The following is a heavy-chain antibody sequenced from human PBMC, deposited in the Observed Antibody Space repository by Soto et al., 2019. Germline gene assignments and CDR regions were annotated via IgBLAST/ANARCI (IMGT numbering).Heavy chain of an antibody. V-gene: IGHV4-34*01. Sequence: QVQLQQWGAGLLKPSETLSLTCAVYGGSFSGHSWTWIRQSPGKGLEWIGDINHSGRVNYSPSLKSRVTISLYTSNNQFSLTLSAVTAADTAMYYCSTRAYDTNGYYRFDPWGQGTLVTVSS. D-gene: IGHD3-22*01. CDR1: GGSFSGHS. CDR2: INHSGRV. CDR3: STRAYDTNGYYRFDP. J-gene: IGHJ5*01.